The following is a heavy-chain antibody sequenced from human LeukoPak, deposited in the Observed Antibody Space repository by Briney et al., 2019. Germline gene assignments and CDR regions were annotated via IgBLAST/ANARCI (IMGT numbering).Heavy chain of an antibody. CDR3: AKYFTAMVTMADAFDI. CDR1: GFTFSSYA. V-gene: IGHV3-23*01. D-gene: IGHD5-18*01. Sequence: GGSLRLSCAASGFTFSSYAMSWVRQAPGKGLEWVSAFSGSGGSTYYADSVKGRFTISRDNSKNTLYLQMNSLRAEDTAVYYCAKYFTAMVTMADAFDIWGQGTMVTVSS. CDR2: FSGSGGST. J-gene: IGHJ3*02.